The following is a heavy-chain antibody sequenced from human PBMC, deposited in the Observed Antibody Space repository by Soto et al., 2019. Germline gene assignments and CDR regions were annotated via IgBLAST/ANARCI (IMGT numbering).Heavy chain of an antibody. J-gene: IGHJ4*02. CDR2: ISGGGGST. Sequence: EVQLLESGGGLEQPGGSLRLSCAASGFSFSTYAMSWVRQAPGKGLEWVSSISGGGGSTYYADSVKGRFTTSRDNSKNTVFLQMKSLRVEDTAIYYCAKDLHPYVAYSSSTDYWGQGTLVTVSS. D-gene: IGHD6-6*01. V-gene: IGHV3-23*01. CDR3: AKDLHPYVAYSSSTDY. CDR1: GFSFSTYA.